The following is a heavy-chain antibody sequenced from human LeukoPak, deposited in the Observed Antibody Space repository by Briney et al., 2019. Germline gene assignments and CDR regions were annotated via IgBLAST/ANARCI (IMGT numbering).Heavy chain of an antibody. CDR3: ARVEGLGATTVGLDY. J-gene: IGHJ4*02. D-gene: IGHD1-26*01. V-gene: IGHV1-69*04. Sequence: GSSVKVSCKASGGTFSSSAISWVRQAPGQGLEWMGRIIPLFGIANYAQKFRGRVTITADKSTSTAYMELSSLRSEDTAVYYCARVEGLGATTVGLDYWGQGTLVTVSS. CDR1: GGTFSSSA. CDR2: IIPLFGIA.